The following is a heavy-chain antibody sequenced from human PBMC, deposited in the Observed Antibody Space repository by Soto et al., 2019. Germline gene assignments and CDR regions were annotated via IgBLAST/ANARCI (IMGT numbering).Heavy chain of an antibody. Sequence: NPSETLSLTCTVSGGSISSGDYYWSWIRQPPGKGLEWIGYIYYSGSTYYNPSLKSRVTISVDTSKNQFSLKLSSVTAADTAVYYCARGSYYYDSSAYYHYWGQGTLVTVS. D-gene: IGHD3-22*01. V-gene: IGHV4-30-4*01. CDR2: IYYSGST. J-gene: IGHJ4*02. CDR1: GGSISSGDYY. CDR3: ARGSYYYDSSAYYHY.